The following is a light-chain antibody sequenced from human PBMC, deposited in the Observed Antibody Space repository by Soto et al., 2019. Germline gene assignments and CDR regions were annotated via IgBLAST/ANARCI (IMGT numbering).Light chain of an antibody. CDR2: GAS. Sequence: EIVLTQSPGPLSLSPGERATLSCRASQNINNNYLAWYQQKPGQAPRLLIYGASSRATGIPDRFSGSGSGTDFTLTISRLDPEDFAVYYCQQIGTCGPGTKADIK. CDR1: QNINNNY. CDR3: QQIGT. J-gene: IGKJ1*01. V-gene: IGKV3-20*01.